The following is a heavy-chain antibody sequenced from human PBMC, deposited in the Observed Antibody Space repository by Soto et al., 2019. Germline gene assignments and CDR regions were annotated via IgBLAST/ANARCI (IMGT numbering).Heavy chain of an antibody. V-gene: IGHV3-23*01. Sequence: EVQLFESGGGLVQPGGSLRLSCVVSGFTFCSSAMSWVRQAPEKGPEWVAILGGNGFTTYYAHSVKGRFTISGDKSKSTWFLQMTSLRADDTGVYYCAKALRPSLNFFYYMAVLGRGPPVPV. CDR2: LGGNGFTT. J-gene: IGHJ6*03. CDR1: GFTFCSSA. CDR3: AKALRPSLNFFYYMAV. D-gene: IGHD2-2*01.